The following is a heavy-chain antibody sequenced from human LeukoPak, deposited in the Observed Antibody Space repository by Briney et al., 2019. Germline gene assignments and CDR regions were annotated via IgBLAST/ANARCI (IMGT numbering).Heavy chain of an antibody. J-gene: IGHJ6*02. CDR1: GFIASSKY. V-gene: IGHV3-66*01. D-gene: IGHD5-12*01. CDR3: ARVVTHCCYDYVPHCYYGMDV. Sequence: GGSLSSCSAASGFIASSKYRCWVRQAPGKGLEWVSVIYSGGSTYYADSVKGRFTISRDNSKNTLYLQMNSLRAEDTAVYYCARVVTHCCYDYVPHCYYGMDVWGQRTTVTVSS. CDR2: IYSGGST.